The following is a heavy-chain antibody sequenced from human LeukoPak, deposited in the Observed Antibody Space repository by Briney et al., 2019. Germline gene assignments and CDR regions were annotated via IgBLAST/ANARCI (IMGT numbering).Heavy chain of an antibody. CDR3: ATHSCSGGSCYSDY. CDR2: INPNSGGT. D-gene: IGHD2-15*01. Sequence: ASVKVSCKASGYTFTGYYMHWVRQAPGQGLEWMGWINPNSGGTNYAQKFQGRVTMTRDTSISTAYMELSRLRSEDTAVYYCATHSCSGGSCYSDYWGQGTLVTVSS. V-gene: IGHV1-2*02. CDR1: GYTFTGYY. J-gene: IGHJ4*02.